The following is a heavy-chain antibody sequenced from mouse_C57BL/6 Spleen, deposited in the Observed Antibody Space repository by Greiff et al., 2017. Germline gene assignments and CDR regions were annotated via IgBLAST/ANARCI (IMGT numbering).Heavy chain of an antibody. J-gene: IGHJ4*01. V-gene: IGHV1-55*01. CDR2: IYPGSGST. CDR3: ARRVGIYYAMDY. Sequence: QVHVKQPGAELVKPGASVKMSCKASGYTFTSYWITWVKQRPGQGLEWIGDIYPGSGSTNYNEKFKSKATLTVDTSSSTAYMQLSSLTSEDSAVYYCARRVGIYYAMDYWGQGTSVTVSS. CDR1: GYTFTSYW.